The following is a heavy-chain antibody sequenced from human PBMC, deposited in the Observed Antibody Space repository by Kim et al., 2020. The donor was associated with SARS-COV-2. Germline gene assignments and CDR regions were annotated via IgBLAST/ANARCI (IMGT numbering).Heavy chain of an antibody. V-gene: IGHV3-30-3*01. CDR1: GFTFSSYA. J-gene: IGHJ4*02. CDR2: ISYDGSNK. D-gene: IGHD2-2*01. Sequence: GGSLRLSCAASGFTFSSYAMHWVRQAPGKGLEWVAVISYDGSNKYYADSVKGRFTISRDNSKNTLYLQMNSLRAEDTAVYYCARWEYQLLSWAFWGQGT. CDR3: ARWEYQLLSWAF.